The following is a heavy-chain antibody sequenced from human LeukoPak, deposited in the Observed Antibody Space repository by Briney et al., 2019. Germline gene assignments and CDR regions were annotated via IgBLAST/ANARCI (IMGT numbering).Heavy chain of an antibody. D-gene: IGHD3-22*01. CDR2: IYHSGST. J-gene: IGHJ4*02. CDR3: ARVQLNSYYDSRRSPGPYFDY. V-gene: IGHV4-30-2*01. Sequence: SQTLSLTCAVSGGSISSGGYSGSWIRQPPGKGLEWIGYIYHSGSTYYNPSLKSRVTISVDTSKNQFSLKLSSVTAADTAVYYCARVQLNSYYDSRRSPGPYFDYWGQGTLVTVSS. CDR1: GGSISSGGYS.